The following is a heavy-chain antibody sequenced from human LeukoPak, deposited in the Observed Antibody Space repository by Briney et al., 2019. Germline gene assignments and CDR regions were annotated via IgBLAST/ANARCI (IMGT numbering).Heavy chain of an antibody. CDR2: ISSSSSTI. CDR1: GFTFITYS. V-gene: IGHV3-48*04. J-gene: IGHJ4*02. D-gene: IGHD4-17*01. CDR3: ARRLRRNYFDY. Sequence: GGSLRLPCAASGFTFITYSMNWVRQAPGKGLEWVSYISSSSSTIYYADSVKGRFTISRDNAKNSLYLQMNSLRAEDTAVYYCARRLRRNYFDYWGQGTLVTVSS.